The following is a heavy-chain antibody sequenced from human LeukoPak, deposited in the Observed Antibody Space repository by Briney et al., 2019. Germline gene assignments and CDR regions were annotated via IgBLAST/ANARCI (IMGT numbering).Heavy chain of an antibody. CDR1: SGSMSSSTFH. D-gene: IGHD1-26*01. J-gene: IGHJ6*02. Sequence: ASETLSLTCTVSSGSMSSSTFHWVWIRQPPKKGLEWIGTIYYTGSTYYNPSLKSRLTISIDTSKNQFSLKLTSVTAADTAVYYCARRALYSNYYHGMDVWGQGTPVTVSS. CDR3: ARRALYSNYYHGMDV. CDR2: IYYTGST. V-gene: IGHV4-39*01.